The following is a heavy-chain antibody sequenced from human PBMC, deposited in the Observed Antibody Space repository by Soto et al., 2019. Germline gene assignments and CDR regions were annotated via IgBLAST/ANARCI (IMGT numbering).Heavy chain of an antibody. CDR3: ARESEDLTSNFDY. CDR2: ISSTTNYI. V-gene: IGHV3-21*06. J-gene: IGHJ4*02. Sequence: GGSLRLSCAASGFTFTRYSMNWVRQAPGKGLEWVSSISSTTNYIYYGDSMKGRYTISRDNAKNSLYLEMNSLRAEDTAVYYCARESEDLTSNFDYWGQGTLVTVSS. CDR1: GFTFTRYS.